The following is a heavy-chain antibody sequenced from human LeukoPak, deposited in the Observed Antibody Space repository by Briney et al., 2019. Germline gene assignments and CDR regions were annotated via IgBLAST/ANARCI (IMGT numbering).Heavy chain of an antibody. CDR3: ARVQGGGYRTADS. Sequence: PGGTLRLSCAAPGFTFSSYGMHWVGQAPGKGLEWVAFIRHDGNNQYYADSVKGRFTISRDNSKNTLFLQMNSLRDEDTAMYYCARVQGGGYRTADSWGQGTLVTVSS. J-gene: IGHJ5*01. CDR2: IRHDGNNQ. D-gene: IGHD6-19*01. CDR1: GFTFSSYG. V-gene: IGHV3-30*02.